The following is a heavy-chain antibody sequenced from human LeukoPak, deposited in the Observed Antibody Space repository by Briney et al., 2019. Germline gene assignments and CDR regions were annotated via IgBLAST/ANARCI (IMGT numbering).Heavy chain of an antibody. Sequence: SETLSLTCTVSGGSISSSSYYWAWIRQSPGKGLEWIGSIYYSGSTYYNPSLKSRVAISVDTSKNQFSLKLSSVTAADTAVYYCARDISGHYGSGWYMDVWGKGTTVTISS. CDR3: ARDISGHYGSGWYMDV. D-gene: IGHD3-10*01. CDR1: GGSISSSSYY. CDR2: IYYSGST. V-gene: IGHV4-39*02. J-gene: IGHJ6*03.